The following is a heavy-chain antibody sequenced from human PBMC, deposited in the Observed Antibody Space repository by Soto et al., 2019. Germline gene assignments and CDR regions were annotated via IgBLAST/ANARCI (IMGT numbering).Heavy chain of an antibody. CDR3: ARDNGQSDYFDYFDY. CDR2: IIPIFGTA. V-gene: IGHV1-69*12. CDR1: GGTFSSYA. D-gene: IGHD4-17*01. Sequence: QVQLVQSGAEVKKHGSSVKVSCKASGGTFSSYAISWVREAPGQGLEWMGGIIPIFGTANYAQKFQGRVTITADESTSTAYMELSSLRSEDTAVYYCARDNGQSDYFDYFDYWGQGTLVTVSS. J-gene: IGHJ4*02.